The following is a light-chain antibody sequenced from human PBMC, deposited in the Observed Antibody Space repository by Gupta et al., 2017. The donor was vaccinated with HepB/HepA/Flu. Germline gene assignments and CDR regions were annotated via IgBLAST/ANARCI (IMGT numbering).Light chain of an antibody. CDR1: SSDVGGYNY. CDR3: CSYAGSYTHVV. Sequence: QSALTQPRSVSGSPGQSVTISCTGTSSDVGGYNYVSWYQQRPGKAPKLMIYDVSKRPSGVPDRFSGSKSGNTASLTISGLQAEDEADYYCCSYAGSYTHVVFGGGTKLTVL. J-gene: IGLJ2*01. V-gene: IGLV2-11*01. CDR2: DVS.